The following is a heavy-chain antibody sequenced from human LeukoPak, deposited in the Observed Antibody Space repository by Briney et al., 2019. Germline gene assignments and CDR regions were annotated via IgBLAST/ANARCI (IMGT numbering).Heavy chain of an antibody. J-gene: IGHJ4*02. Sequence: SLRLSCAASGFTLSYYGMHWVRQAPGKGLEWVAVISYEGSNKYYADSVKGRFTISRDNTKNTLYLQMNSLRAEDTAVYYCAKPYYYDRSGSGVNHFDYWGQGTLVTVSS. CDR1: GFTLSYYG. CDR2: ISYEGSNK. D-gene: IGHD3-22*01. V-gene: IGHV3-30*18. CDR3: AKPYYYDRSGSGVNHFDY.